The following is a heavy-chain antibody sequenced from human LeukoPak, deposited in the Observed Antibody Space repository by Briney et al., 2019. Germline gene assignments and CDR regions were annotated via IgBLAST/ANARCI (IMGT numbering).Heavy chain of an antibody. CDR2: ISSSGDTI. CDR1: GFTFSSYE. D-gene: IGHD1-26*01. V-gene: IGHV3-48*03. Sequence: GGSLRLSCAASGFTFSSYEMDWVRQAPGKGLEWVSYISSSGDTIYYADSVRGRFTISRDNAKNSLYLQMNSLRAEDTAVYYCTRVQISGLYRPDYWGQGTLVTVSS. J-gene: IGHJ4*02. CDR3: TRVQISGLYRPDY.